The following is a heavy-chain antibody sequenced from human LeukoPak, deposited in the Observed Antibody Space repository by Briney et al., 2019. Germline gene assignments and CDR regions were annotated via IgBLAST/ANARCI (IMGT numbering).Heavy chain of an antibody. CDR2: IYYSGST. J-gene: IGHJ5*02. D-gene: IGHD3-22*01. Sequence: SETLSLTCAVYGGSFSGYYWSWIRQPPGKGLEWIGYIYYSGSTNYNPSLKSRVTISVDTSKNQFSLKLSSVTAADTAVYYCARDGYYDSSGYYRFDPWGQGTLVTVSS. V-gene: IGHV4-59*01. CDR3: ARDGYYDSSGYYRFDP. CDR1: GGSFSGYY.